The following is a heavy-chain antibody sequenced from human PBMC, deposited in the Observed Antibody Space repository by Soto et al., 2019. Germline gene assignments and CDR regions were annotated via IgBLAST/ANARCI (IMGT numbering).Heavy chain of an antibody. D-gene: IGHD3-9*01. CDR2: ISAYNGNT. Sequence: ASVKVSCKASGGTFNSYGISWVRQAPGQGLEWMGWISAYNGNTNYAQKLQGRVTMTTDTSTSTAYMELRSLRSDDTAVYYCASTGPDYDILTGYYKPAFDIWGQGTMVTVSS. CDR3: ASTGPDYDILTGYYKPAFDI. J-gene: IGHJ3*02. CDR1: GGTFNSYG. V-gene: IGHV1-18*01.